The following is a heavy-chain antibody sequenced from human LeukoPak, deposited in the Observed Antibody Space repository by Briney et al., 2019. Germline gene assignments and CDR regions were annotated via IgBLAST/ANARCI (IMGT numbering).Heavy chain of an antibody. CDR1: GFTFSSYW. V-gene: IGHV3-74*01. Sequence: GGSLRLSCAASGFTFSSYWMHWVRQAPGKGLVWVSRINSDGSSTSYADSVKGRFTISWDNAKNSLYLQMNSLRAEDTAVYYCTSVLRFLEWSPPVDYWGQGTLVTVSS. CDR2: INSDGSST. J-gene: IGHJ4*02. CDR3: TSVLRFLEWSPPVDY. D-gene: IGHD3-3*01.